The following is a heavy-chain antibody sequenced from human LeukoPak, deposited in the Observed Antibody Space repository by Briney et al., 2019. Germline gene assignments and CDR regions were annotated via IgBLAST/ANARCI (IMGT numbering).Heavy chain of an antibody. V-gene: IGHV4-34*01. Sequence: SETLSLTCAVYGGSFSGYYWTWIRQPPGKGLEWVGEINQSGSTNYNPSLKSRVTISVDTSKNQFSLTLSSVPAADTAVYYCARVHSSGYYYSYFDYWGQGTLVTVSS. D-gene: IGHD3-22*01. CDR1: GGSFSGYY. CDR3: ARVHSSGYYYSYFDY. CDR2: INQSGST. J-gene: IGHJ4*02.